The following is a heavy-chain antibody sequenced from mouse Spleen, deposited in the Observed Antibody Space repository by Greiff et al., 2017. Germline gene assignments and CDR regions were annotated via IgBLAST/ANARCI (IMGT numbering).Heavy chain of an antibody. Sequence: QVQLQQSGPELVKPGASVKISCKASGYAFSSSWMNWVKQRPGKGLEWIGRIYPGDGDTNYNGKFKGKATLTADKSSSTAYMQLSSLTSEDSAVYFCARSGTARAYVYYAMDYWGQGTSVTVSS. V-gene: IGHV1-82*01. J-gene: IGHJ4*01. D-gene: IGHD3-2*01. CDR1: GYAFSSSW. CDR2: IYPGDGDT. CDR3: ARSGTARAYVYYAMDY.